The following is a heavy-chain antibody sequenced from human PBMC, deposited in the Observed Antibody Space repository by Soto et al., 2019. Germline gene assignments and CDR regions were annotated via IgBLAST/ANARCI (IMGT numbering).Heavy chain of an antibody. V-gene: IGHV3-48*04. CDR1: GFSFSSFS. Sequence: EVHLVESGGDLVQPGGSLRLSCAASGFSFSSFSMNWVRQAPGKGLEWVSYISGGGTTTYYADSVKGRFTISRDDAKNSLHLQMNSLQAEDTAAYYCARLGDYGSGSYWGQGTLVTVSS. J-gene: IGHJ4*02. D-gene: IGHD3-10*01. CDR2: ISGGGTTT. CDR3: ARLGDYGSGSY.